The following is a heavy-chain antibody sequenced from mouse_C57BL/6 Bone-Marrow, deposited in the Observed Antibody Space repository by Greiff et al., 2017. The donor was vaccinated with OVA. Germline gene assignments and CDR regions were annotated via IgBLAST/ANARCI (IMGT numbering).Heavy chain of an antibody. CDR1: GFSLSTFGMG. CDR3: ARIYFITLMDY. D-gene: IGHD1-1*01. CDR2: TWWDDDK. V-gene: IGHV8-8*01. Sequence: QVTLKVCGPGILQPSQTLSLTCSSSGFSLSTFGMGVGWIRQPPGKGLEWLVHTWWDDDKYYNTVLKSGLTISKDTSKNQVFLKIANVHTADTATYYCARIYFITLMDYWGQGTSVTVSS. J-gene: IGHJ4*01.